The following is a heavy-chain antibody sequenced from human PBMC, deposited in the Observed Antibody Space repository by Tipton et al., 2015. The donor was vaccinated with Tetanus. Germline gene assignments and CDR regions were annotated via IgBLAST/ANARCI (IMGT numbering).Heavy chain of an antibody. Sequence: SLRLSCAASGFTFDDYAMHWVRQAPGKGLEWVSGISWNSGSIGYADSVKGRFTISRDNAKNSLYLQMNSLRAEDTALYYCAKDRVGAISAASDYWGQGTLVTVSS. CDR1: GFTFDDYA. CDR3: AKDRVGAISAASDY. V-gene: IGHV3-9*01. D-gene: IGHD1-26*01. J-gene: IGHJ4*02. CDR2: ISWNSGSI.